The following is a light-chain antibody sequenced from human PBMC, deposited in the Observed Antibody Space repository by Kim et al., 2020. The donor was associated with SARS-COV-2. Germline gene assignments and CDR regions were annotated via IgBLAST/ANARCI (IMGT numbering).Light chain of an antibody. CDR1: QSVSIY. J-gene: IGKJ4*01. CDR2: DAS. CDR3: QQRNIRPLT. Sequence: EIVLTQSPATLSLSPGERATLSCRASQSVSIYLAWYQQKPGQAPRLLIYDASNRVSGIPARFIGSGSGTDFSLTISSLEPEDFAVYYCQQRNIRPLTFGEGTKVDI. V-gene: IGKV3-11*01.